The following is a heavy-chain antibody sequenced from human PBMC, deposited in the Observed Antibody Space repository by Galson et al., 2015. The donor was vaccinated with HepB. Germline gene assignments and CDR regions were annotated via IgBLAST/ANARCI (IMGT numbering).Heavy chain of an antibody. CDR3: ARDGDTAMVAGFFDY. Sequence: SLRLSCAASGFTFSSYGMSWVRQAPGKGLEWVSTISGSGGTTYYADSVKGRFTISRDNSKNTLYLQMNSLRAEDTAVYYCARDGDTAMVAGFFDYWGQGTLATVSS. CDR2: ISGSGGTT. CDR1: GFTFSSYG. V-gene: IGHV3-23*01. J-gene: IGHJ4*02. D-gene: IGHD5-18*01.